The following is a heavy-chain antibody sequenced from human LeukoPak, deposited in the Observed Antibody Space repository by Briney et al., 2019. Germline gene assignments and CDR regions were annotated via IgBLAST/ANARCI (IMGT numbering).Heavy chain of an antibody. CDR2: IYYSGST. CDR3: ARANLLLRYQQHDAFDI. J-gene: IGHJ3*02. D-gene: IGHD3-9*01. CDR1: GGSISSGGYC. Sequence: PSETLSLTCTVSGGSISSGGYCWSWIRQHPGTGLEWIGYIYYSGSTYYNPSLKSRVTISVDTSKNQFSLKLSSVTAADTAVYYCARANLLLRYQQHDAFDIWGQGTMVTVSS. V-gene: IGHV4-31*03.